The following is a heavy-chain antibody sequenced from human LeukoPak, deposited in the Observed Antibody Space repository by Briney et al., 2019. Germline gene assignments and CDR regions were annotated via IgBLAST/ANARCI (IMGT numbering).Heavy chain of an antibody. CDR1: GFTFSSYG. J-gene: IGHJ4*02. Sequence: PGGSLRLSCAASGFTFSSYGMHWFRQAPGKGLEWVAFIRYDGSNKYYADSVKGRFTISRDNSKNTLYLQMNSLRAEDTAVYYCAKAGTLDTAMMHFDYWGQGTLVTVSS. CDR2: IRYDGSNK. V-gene: IGHV3-30*02. CDR3: AKAGTLDTAMMHFDY. D-gene: IGHD5-18*01.